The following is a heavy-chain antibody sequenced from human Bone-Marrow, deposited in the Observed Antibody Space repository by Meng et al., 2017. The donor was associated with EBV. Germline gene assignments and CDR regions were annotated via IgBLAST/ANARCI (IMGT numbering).Heavy chain of an antibody. CDR3: ARGLAYGDYGVDY. J-gene: IGHJ4*02. D-gene: IGHD2-21*01. Sequence: QVQLVQSGFELKKPGALVKVSCKASGYSLSTFAMNWVRQAPGQGLEWMGWINTNTGYATYAQGFRGRFVFSLETSVSTAYLQINSLKAGDTAVYYCARGLAYGDYGVDYWGQGTLVTVYS. V-gene: IGHV7-4-1*02. CDR1: GYSLSTFA. CDR2: INTNTGYA.